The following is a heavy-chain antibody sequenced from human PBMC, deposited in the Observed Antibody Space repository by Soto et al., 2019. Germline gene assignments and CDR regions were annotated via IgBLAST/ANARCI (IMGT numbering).Heavy chain of an antibody. Sequence: PGGSLRLSCAASGFTVNSNYMSWVRQAPGKGLEWVSVIYSGGSTIYADSVKGRFTISRDNSKNTLYLQMNSPRAEDTAVYYCARGETFVNYYFDYWGQGTLVTVSS. CDR3: ARGETFVNYYFDY. D-gene: IGHD3-16*01. V-gene: IGHV3-53*01. J-gene: IGHJ4*02. CDR2: IYSGGST. CDR1: GFTVNSNY.